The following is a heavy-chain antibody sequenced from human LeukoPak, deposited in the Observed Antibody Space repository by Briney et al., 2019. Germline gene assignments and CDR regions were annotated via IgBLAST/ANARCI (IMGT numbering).Heavy chain of an antibody. D-gene: IGHD2-2*01. CDR1: GFTFSSYA. CDR2: ISSNGVST. J-gene: IGHJ5*02. Sequence: GGSLRLSCAASGFTFSSYAMSWVRQAPGKGLEWASTISSNGVSTYYADSVNGRFTISRDNSKNTLYLQMNTLRVEDTALYYCAKRSYCSSSSCFFDPWGQGTLVTVSS. CDR3: AKRSYCSSSSCFFDP. V-gene: IGHV3-23*01.